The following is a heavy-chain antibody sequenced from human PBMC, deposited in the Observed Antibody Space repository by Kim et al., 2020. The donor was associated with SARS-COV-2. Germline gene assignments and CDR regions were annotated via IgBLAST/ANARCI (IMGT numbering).Heavy chain of an antibody. Sequence: QKFRGRVTITADESKSTAYMELSSLRSEDTAVYYCARELNYYGSGNWFDPWGQGTLVTVSS. V-gene: IGHV1-69*01. D-gene: IGHD3-10*01. J-gene: IGHJ5*02. CDR3: ARELNYYGSGNWFDP.